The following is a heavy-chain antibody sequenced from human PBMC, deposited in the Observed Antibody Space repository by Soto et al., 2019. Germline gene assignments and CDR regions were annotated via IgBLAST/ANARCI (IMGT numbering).Heavy chain of an antibody. V-gene: IGHV3-74*01. J-gene: IGHJ4*02. CDR3: VRGTTAWRGMDY. Sequence: PGGSLSLSCSASGFTFSTYCMHWVRHTPGTGLVWVSRTCRYGRELYYADSVKGRFTISRDDAKNTLYLQMDSLRVEDTGIYYCVRGTTAWRGMDYWGQGALVTVSS. CDR1: GFTFSTYC. D-gene: IGHD1-1*01. CDR2: TCRYGREL.